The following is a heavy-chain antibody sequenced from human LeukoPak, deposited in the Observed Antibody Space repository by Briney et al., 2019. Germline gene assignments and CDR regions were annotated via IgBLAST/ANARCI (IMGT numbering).Heavy chain of an antibody. J-gene: IGHJ2*01. D-gene: IGHD4-17*01. V-gene: IGHV3-23*01. CDR3: AKDLSGHGDYIEYWYFDL. Sequence: PGGSLRLSCAASGFTFSSYAMSWVRQAPGKGLEWVSAISGSGGSTYYADSVKGRFTISRDNSKNTLYLQMNSLRAEDTAVYYCAKDLSGHGDYIEYWYFDLWGRGTLVTVSS. CDR2: ISGSGGST. CDR1: GFTFSSYA.